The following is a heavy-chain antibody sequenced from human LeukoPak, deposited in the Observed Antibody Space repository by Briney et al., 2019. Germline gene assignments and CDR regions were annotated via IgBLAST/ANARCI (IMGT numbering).Heavy chain of an antibody. V-gene: IGHV5-51*01. D-gene: IGHD3-10*01. CDR1: GYIFTNYW. Sequence: GESLKISCKGSGYIFTNYWIGWVRQMPGRGLEWLGIIYPGDSDIRYSPSFQGQVAISADKSISTAYLQWSSLKASDTAVYYCVTGGSGSYYNPFDYWGQGTLVTVSS. CDR3: VTGGSGSYYNPFDY. J-gene: IGHJ4*02. CDR2: IYPGDSDI.